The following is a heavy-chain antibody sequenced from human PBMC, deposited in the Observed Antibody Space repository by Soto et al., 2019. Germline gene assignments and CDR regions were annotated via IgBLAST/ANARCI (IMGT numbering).Heavy chain of an antibody. CDR3: ARGWTSAARPSL. CDR1: GGSISSYY. CDR2: IYYSGST. V-gene: IGHV4-59*01. J-gene: IGHJ4*02. Sequence: WETLSLTCTVSGGSISSYYWSWIRQPPGKGLEWIGYIYYSGSTNYNPSLKSRVTISVDTSKNQFYLKLSSVTAADTAVYYCARGWTSAARPSLWGQGTLVTVSS. D-gene: IGHD6-6*01.